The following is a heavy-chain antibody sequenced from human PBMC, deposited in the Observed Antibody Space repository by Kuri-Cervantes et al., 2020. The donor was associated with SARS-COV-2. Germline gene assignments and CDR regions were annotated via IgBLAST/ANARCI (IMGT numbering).Heavy chain of an antibody. CDR2: IYHSGST. Sequence: GSLRLSCAVYGGSFSGYYWSWIRQPPGKGLEWIGSIYHSGSTYYNPSLKSRVTISVDTSKNQFSLKLSSVTAADTAVYYCARHKDYGDYLGAFDIWGQGTMVTVSS. D-gene: IGHD4-17*01. V-gene: IGHV4-34*01. J-gene: IGHJ3*02. CDR1: GGSFSGYY. CDR3: ARHKDYGDYLGAFDI.